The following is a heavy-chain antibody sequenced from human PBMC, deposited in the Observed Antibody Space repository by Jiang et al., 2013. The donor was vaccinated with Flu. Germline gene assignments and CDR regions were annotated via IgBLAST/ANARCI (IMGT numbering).Heavy chain of an antibody. CDR3: ARSVAAAGGYDY. V-gene: IGHV4-38-2*01. J-gene: IGHJ4*02. CDR2: ISHSGNT. CDR1: GYSISSGYF. D-gene: IGHD6-13*01. Sequence: ETLSLTCAVSGYSISSGYFWGWIRQPPEKGLEWIGSISHSGNTYYNPPLESRVTISVDTSKNQLSLRLTSVTAGDTATYYCARSVAAAGGYDYWGQGTLVTVSS.